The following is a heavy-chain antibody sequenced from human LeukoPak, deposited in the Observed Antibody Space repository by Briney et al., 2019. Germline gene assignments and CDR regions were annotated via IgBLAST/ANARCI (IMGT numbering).Heavy chain of an antibody. Sequence: ASMKVSCKSSGYTFTGYYMHWVRQAPGQGLEWMGWINPNTGGINYAQKFQGRVTITADESTSTAYMELSSLRSEDTAVYYCARRATMVTYFDYWGQGTLVTVSS. CDR2: INPNTGGI. CDR3: ARRATMVTYFDY. D-gene: IGHD5-18*01. V-gene: IGHV1-2*02. J-gene: IGHJ4*02. CDR1: GYTFTGYY.